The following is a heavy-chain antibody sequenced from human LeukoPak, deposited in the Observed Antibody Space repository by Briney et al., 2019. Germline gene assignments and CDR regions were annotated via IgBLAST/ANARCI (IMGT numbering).Heavy chain of an antibody. J-gene: IGHJ4*02. D-gene: IGHD1-14*01. CDR1: GFTFGTYN. Sequence: GGSLRLSCVASGFTFGTYNMNWVRQAPGKGLEWVSYISSGSGTIYYADSVKGRFTISRDNSENSLHLQMNSLRDEDTAVYYCARGSSAFGRISDYWGQGTLVTVSS. CDR2: ISSGSGTI. V-gene: IGHV3-48*02. CDR3: ARGSSAFGRISDY.